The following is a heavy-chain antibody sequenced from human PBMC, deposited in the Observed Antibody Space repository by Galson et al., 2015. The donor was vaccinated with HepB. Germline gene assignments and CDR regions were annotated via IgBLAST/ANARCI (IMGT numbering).Heavy chain of an antibody. CDR2: VFTAGHT. D-gene: IGHD3-10*01. CDR3: ARAIYYGQGGFDP. J-gene: IGHJ5*02. V-gene: IGHV3-53*01. Sequence: SLRLSCAVSGFTVINTYMMWVRQAPGKGLEFVSVVFTAGHTYHADSVKGRFTVSRDNSKNTLYLQMDSLRAEDTAVYYCARAIYYGQGGFDPWGQGTLVTVSS. CDR1: GFTVINTY.